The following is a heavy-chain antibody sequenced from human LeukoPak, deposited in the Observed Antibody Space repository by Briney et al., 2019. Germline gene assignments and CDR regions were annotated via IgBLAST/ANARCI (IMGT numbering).Heavy chain of an antibody. D-gene: IGHD6-19*01. V-gene: IGHV5-51*01. J-gene: IGHJ4*02. CDR3: ARAGIAVAGHHDY. Sequence: GESLKISCKGSGYSLTSYWIVWVRQMPGKGLEWMGIIYPGDSDTRYSPSFQGQVTISADKSISTAYLQWSSLKASDTAMYYCARAGIAVAGHHDYWGQGTLVTVSS. CDR1: GYSLTSYW. CDR2: IYPGDSDT.